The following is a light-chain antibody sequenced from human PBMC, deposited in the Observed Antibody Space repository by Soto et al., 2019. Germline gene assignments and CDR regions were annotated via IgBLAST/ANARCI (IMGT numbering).Light chain of an antibody. Sequence: SALTQPASVSGSPGQSITISCTGTSSDVGGYDFVSWYQHHPGKAPKLMIYDVNNRPSGLSDRFSGSKSGNTASLTISGLQTEDEADYYCSSYTSSHTRVFGTGTKLTVL. CDR2: DVN. V-gene: IGLV2-14*01. CDR3: SSYTSSHTRV. CDR1: SSDVGGYDF. J-gene: IGLJ3*02.